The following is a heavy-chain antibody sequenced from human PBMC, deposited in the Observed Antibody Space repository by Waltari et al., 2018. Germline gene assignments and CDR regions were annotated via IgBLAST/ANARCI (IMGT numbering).Heavy chain of an antibody. CDR1: GFTLSSFG. Sequence: QVQLVESGGGGVQPGGSLRLSCAASGFTLSSFGPPWVSQAPGKGLEGVAFIRYDGSNAYYADSVKGRFTVSRDNSKNTLSLHMNSLRAEDTAVYYCARDGSFVVVPEAMFDYYMDVWGKGTTVSVSS. V-gene: IGHV3-30*02. J-gene: IGHJ6*03. CDR3: ARDGSFVVVPEAMFDYYMDV. CDR2: IRYDGSNA. D-gene: IGHD2-2*01.